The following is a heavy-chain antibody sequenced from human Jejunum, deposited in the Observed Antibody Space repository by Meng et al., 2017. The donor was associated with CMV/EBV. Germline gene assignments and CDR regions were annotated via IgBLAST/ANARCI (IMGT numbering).Heavy chain of an antibody. V-gene: IGHV2-5*02. J-gene: IGHJ4*02. Sequence: QIPLKESCATLVKPTQTLTLTCAFSGLSSISSGVGVGWIRQPPGKALEWLALIYWDDDKRYSPSLRSRLTITKDTSKNEVVLTMTNMDPVDTGTYYCAHFVGGYYPSRPDYWGQGTLVTVSS. D-gene: IGHD1-26*01. CDR3: AHFVGGYYPSRPDY. CDR1: GLSSISSGVG. CDR2: IYWDDDK.